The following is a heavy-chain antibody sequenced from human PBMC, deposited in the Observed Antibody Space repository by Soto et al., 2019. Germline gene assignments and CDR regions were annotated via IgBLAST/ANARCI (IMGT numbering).Heavy chain of an antibody. V-gene: IGHV3-49*04. CDR1: GFTFGDYA. CDR2: IRSKAYGGTT. Sequence: LRLSCTASGFTFGDYAMSWVRQAPGKGLEWVGFIRSKAYGGTTEYAASVKGRFTISRDDSKSIAYLQMNSLKTEDTAVYYCTREGLPYYDILTGHYYYYGMDVWGQGTTVTVSS. CDR3: TREGLPYYDILTGHYYYYGMDV. J-gene: IGHJ6*02. D-gene: IGHD3-9*01.